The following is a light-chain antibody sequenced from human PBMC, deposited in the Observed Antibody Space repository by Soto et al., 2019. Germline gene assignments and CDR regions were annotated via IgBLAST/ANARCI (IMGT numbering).Light chain of an antibody. J-gene: IGKJ1*01. CDR3: QQYNSYPWT. CDR2: GAS. Sequence: DIQMTQSPSTLSASVGDRVTITCRASQNIDRWLARYQQKPGKAPNLLIYGASNLESGVPSRFSGSGSGTEFTLTISSLRPDDFATYYCQQYNSYPWTFGQGTKVEIK. CDR1: QNIDRW. V-gene: IGKV1-5*03.